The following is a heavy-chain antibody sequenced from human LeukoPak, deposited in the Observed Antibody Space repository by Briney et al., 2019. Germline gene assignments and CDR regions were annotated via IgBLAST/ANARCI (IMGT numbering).Heavy chain of an antibody. J-gene: IGHJ4*02. Sequence: SQTLSLTCAVSGGSISTHYWSWIRQPPGKGLEWIGYIYYSGSTNYNPSLKSRVTISVDTSKNQFSLKLSSLTAADTAVYYCARSTNLFDYWGQGTLVTVSS. D-gene: IGHD2-8*01. CDR3: ARSTNLFDY. CDR1: GGSISTHY. V-gene: IGHV4-59*11. CDR2: IYYSGST.